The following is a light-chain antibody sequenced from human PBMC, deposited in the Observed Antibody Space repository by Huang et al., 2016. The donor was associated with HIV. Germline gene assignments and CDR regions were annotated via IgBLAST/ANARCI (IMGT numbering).Light chain of an antibody. CDR2: WAS. CDR1: QSLLYSLNVKKY. V-gene: IGKV4-1*01. Sequence: DVVLTQSPEVLSVSPGERATIKCKSTQSLLYSLNVKKYLAWFQQKPGRPPTLLSDWASKRESGVPDRFTGSGSGTDFTLTINNVQAEDVAQYYCLQYYNIPLSFGQGTAVEIK. CDR3: LQYYNIPLS. J-gene: IGKJ1*01.